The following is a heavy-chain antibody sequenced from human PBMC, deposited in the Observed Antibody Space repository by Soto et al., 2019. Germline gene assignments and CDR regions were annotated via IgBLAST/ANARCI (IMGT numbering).Heavy chain of an antibody. Sequence: QVQLVQSGAEVKKPGSSVKVSCKASGGTFSSYAISWVRQAPGQGLEWMGGIIPIFGTANCAQKFQGRVTITADESTSTAYMELSSLRSEDTAVYYCARARRPSTVTRYYYYGMDVWGQGTTVTVSS. CDR3: ARARRPSTVTRYYYYGMDV. D-gene: IGHD4-17*01. CDR2: IIPIFGTA. CDR1: GGTFSSYA. J-gene: IGHJ6*02. V-gene: IGHV1-69*01.